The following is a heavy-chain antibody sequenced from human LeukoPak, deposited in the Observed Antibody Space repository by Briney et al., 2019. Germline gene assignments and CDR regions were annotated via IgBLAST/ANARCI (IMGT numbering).Heavy chain of an antibody. CDR3: AGSFGAATGSLDY. D-gene: IGHD3-16*01. Sequence: SETLSLTCSVSGGSISSESYYWGWIRQSPGKGLEWIGNAFYSGRAYYNPSLKSRVTISVDTSKSQFSLKVTPAIAADTAVYYRAGSFGAATGSLDYWGQGILVTVSS. J-gene: IGHJ4*02. CDR1: GGSISSESYY. V-gene: IGHV4-39*01. CDR2: AFYSGRA.